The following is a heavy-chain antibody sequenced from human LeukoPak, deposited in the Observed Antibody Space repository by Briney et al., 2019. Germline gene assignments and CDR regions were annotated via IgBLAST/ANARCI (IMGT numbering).Heavy chain of an antibody. CDR1: GFSFSDYW. J-gene: IGHJ5*01. CDR3: ATEGTDGRGSFGRSDS. D-gene: IGHD3-10*01. Sequence: QAGGSLRLSCVAFGFSFSDYWMGWVRQDAGKGLEWVDKIKEDGSVKYYVNSVKGRFTISRDNAKNSLYLQLNSLRVEDTAVYYCATEGTDGRGSFGRSDSWGQGTPVTVSS. CDR2: IKEDGSVK. V-gene: IGHV3-7*01.